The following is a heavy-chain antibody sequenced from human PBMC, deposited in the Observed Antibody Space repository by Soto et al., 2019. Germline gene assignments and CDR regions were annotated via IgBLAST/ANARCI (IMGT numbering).Heavy chain of an antibody. CDR2: VTHSGST. CDR3: ARGHIPVYGPVPDYFDS. CDR1: GGSLRGSY. D-gene: IGHD2-21*01. J-gene: IGHJ4*02. Sequence: QVHLQQWGAGLLKPSETLSLTCGVYGGSLRGSYWSWIRQPPGKALEWLGKVTHSGSTTFNPSLKRRVSVSVGTSDNQFSRKLTSVTAADTAVYYCARGHIPVYGPVPDYFDSWGQGTLVTVSS. V-gene: IGHV4-34*02.